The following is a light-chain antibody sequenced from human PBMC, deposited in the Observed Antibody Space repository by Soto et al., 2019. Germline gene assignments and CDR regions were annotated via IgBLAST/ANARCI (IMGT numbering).Light chain of an antibody. CDR3: QQSNNWPYT. Sequence: EIVMTHSPATLSVSPGERATLSCRASQSVRDNLAWYQQKPGQAPRLLIYGASTRATGIPARFSGCGSGTEFTLTINSLQSEDFALYFCQQSNNWPYTFGQGTKLEIK. V-gene: IGKV3-15*01. J-gene: IGKJ2*01. CDR2: GAS. CDR1: QSVRDN.